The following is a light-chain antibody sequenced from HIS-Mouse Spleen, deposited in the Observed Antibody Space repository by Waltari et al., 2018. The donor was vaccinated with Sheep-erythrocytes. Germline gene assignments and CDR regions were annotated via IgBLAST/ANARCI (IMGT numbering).Light chain of an antibody. J-gene: IGLJ1*01. CDR3: CSYAGSYNHV. Sequence: QSALTQPRSVSGSPGQSVTISCTGTSSHVGGYTYDSWYQQHPGKAPKLMIYDVSKRPSGVPDRVSGSKSGNTASLTISGLQAEDEADYYCCSYAGSYNHVFATGTKVTVL. CDR2: DVS. V-gene: IGLV2-11*01. CDR1: SSHVGGYTY.